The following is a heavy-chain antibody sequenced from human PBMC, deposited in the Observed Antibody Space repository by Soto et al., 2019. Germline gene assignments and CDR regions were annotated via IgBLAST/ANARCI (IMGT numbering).Heavy chain of an antibody. J-gene: IGHJ4*02. D-gene: IGHD1-26*01. Sequence: EVQLVESGGGLVKPGGSLRLSCAASGFTFSSYSMNWVRQAPGKGLEWVSSISSSSSYIYYADSVKGRFTISRDNAKNSLSRQMNSLRAEDTAVYYCARVVGLAAAGLGYFDYWGQGTLVTVSS. CDR3: ARVVGLAAAGLGYFDY. CDR1: GFTFSSYS. CDR2: ISSSSSYI. V-gene: IGHV3-21*01.